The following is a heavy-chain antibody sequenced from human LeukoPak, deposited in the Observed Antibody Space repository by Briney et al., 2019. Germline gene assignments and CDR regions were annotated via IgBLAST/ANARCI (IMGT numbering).Heavy chain of an antibody. CDR1: DYSISSGYY. CDR2: IYYSGST. D-gene: IGHD3-22*01. J-gene: IGHJ4*02. CDR3: ATTLQRDLTYYYDSSGFDY. V-gene: IGHV4-38-2*01. Sequence: SETLSLTCDVSDYSISSGYYWGWIRQPPGKGLEWIGNIYYSGSTYYNPSLKSRLTISVDTSKNLFSLKLSSVTAADTAVYYCATTLQRDLTYYYDSSGFDYWGQGTLVAVSS.